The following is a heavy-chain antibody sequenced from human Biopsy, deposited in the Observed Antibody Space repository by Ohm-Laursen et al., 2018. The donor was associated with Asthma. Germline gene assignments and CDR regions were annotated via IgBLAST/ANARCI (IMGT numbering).Heavy chain of an antibody. V-gene: IGHV4-34*01. J-gene: IGHJ6*02. CDR1: PGSFSGFF. Sequence: GTLSLICHVYPGSFSGFFWTWIRQSPGKGLEWIGETNERGVTNNNPSLKSRVIISIDTYWNRVSLKLTSVTAADTAVYYCARGPELDVWGQGTTVTVSS. CDR3: ARGPELDV. CDR2: TNERGVT.